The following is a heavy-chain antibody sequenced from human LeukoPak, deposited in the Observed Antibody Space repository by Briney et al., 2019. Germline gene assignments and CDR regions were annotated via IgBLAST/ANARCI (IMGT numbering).Heavy chain of an antibody. CDR3: ARDHSSYDFDY. J-gene: IGHJ4*02. CDR1: GYTFSNYT. D-gene: IGHD5-18*01. CDR2: IDTNTGNP. V-gene: IGHV7-4-1*02. Sequence: ASVKVSCKASGYTFSNYTLNWVRQAPGQGLEWMGWIDTNTGNPTYAQGFIGRFVFSLDTSVTTAYLQISSLKTEDTAVYYCARDHSSYDFDYWGQGTLVTVSS.